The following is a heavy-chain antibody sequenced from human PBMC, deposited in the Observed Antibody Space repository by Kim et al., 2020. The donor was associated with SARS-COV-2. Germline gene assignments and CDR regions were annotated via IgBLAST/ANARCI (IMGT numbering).Heavy chain of an antibody. Sequence: ASVKVSCKASGYTFTNYYMHWVRQAPGQGLEWMGVMFPSGDRTSYAQNFQGRVTMTRDTSTSTVYMELSSLRSDDTAVYYCAREAPRSSCFAPWGQGTLVTVSS. CDR3: AREAPRSSCFAP. V-gene: IGHV1-46*01. CDR1: GYTFTNYY. CDR2: MFPSGDRT. D-gene: IGHD6-6*01. J-gene: IGHJ5*02.